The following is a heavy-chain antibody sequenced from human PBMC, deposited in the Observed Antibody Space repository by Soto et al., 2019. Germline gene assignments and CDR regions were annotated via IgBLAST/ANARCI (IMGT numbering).Heavy chain of an antibody. J-gene: IGHJ6*02. D-gene: IGHD2-8*01. CDR3: AKEYCTNGVCYYYYYYGMDV. CDR1: GFTFSSYG. Sequence: AGSLRLSCAASGFTFSSYGIHWVRQAPGKGLEWVAVISYDGSNKYYADSVKGRFTISRDNSKNTLYLQMNSLRAEDTAVYYCAKEYCTNGVCYYYYYYGMDVWGQGTTVTVSS. CDR2: ISYDGSNK. V-gene: IGHV3-30*18.